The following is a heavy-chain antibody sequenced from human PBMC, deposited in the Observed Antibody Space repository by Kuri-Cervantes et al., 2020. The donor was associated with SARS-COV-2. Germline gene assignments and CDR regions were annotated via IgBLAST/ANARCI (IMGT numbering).Heavy chain of an antibody. Sequence: ASVKVSCKASGYTFTGYYMHWVRQAPGQGLEWMGWLNPSTGGTNYAQKFQGWVTMTRDTSLTTAYMELTRLTSDDSAVYFCARGEAARGLMVVFKWRGAGPLHFWGQGTLVTVSS. CDR3: ARGEAARGLMVVFKWRGAGPLHF. D-gene: IGHD3-10*01. J-gene: IGHJ4*02. CDR1: GYTFTGYY. CDR2: LNPSTGGT. V-gene: IGHV1-2*04.